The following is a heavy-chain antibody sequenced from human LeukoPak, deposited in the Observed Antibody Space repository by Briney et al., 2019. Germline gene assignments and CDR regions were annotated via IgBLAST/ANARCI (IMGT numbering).Heavy chain of an antibody. V-gene: IGHV3-30*18. CDR1: GFTFSSYG. CDR2: ISYDGSNK. J-gene: IGHJ6*02. CDR3: AKDIVATIPTRGGYYYYDMDV. D-gene: IGHD5-12*01. Sequence: GRSLRLSCAASGFTFSSYGMHWVRQAPGKGLEWVAVISYDGSNKYYADSVKGRLTISRDNSKNTLYLQMNSLRAEDTAVYYCAKDIVATIPTRGGYYYYDMDVWGQGTTVTVSS.